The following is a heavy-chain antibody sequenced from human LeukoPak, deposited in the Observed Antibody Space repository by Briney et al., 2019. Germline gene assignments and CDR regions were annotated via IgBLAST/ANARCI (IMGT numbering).Heavy chain of an antibody. CDR3: ARYCSSTSFDVDY. V-gene: IGHV1-2*02. J-gene: IGHJ4*02. CDR1: GYTFTGYY. Sequence: GASVKVSCKGSGYTFTGYYMHWVRQAPGQGLEWMGWINPNSGGTNYAQKFQGRVTMTRDTSISTAYMELSRLRSDDTAVYYCARYCSSTSFDVDYWAQGPLVTVPS. D-gene: IGHD2-2*01. CDR2: INPNSGGT.